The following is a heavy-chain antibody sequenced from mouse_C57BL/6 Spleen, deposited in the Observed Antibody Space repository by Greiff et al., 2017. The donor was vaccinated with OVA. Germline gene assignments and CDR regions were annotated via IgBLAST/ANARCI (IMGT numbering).Heavy chain of an antibody. Sequence: QVQLQQPGAELVMPGASVKLSCKASGYTFTSYWMHWVKQRPGQGLEWIGEIDPSDSYTNYNQKFKGKSTLTVYKSYSTAYMQLSSLTSKDSAVYYCARIGWDGSDYWGQGTTLTVSS. CDR1: GYTFTSYW. J-gene: IGHJ2*01. CDR3: ARIGWDGSDY. CDR2: IDPSDSYT. D-gene: IGHD4-1*01. V-gene: IGHV1-69*01.